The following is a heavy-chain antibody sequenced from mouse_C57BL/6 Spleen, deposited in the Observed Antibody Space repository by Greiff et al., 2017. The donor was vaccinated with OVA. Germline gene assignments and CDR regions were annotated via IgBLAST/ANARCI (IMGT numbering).Heavy chain of an antibody. D-gene: IGHD2-2*01. CDR3: ASSMVTTSAY. Sequence: EVKLMESGPGLVKPSQSLSLTCSVTGYSITSCYYWNWIRQFPGNKLEWMGYISYDGSNNYNPSLKNRISITRDTSKNQFFLKLNAVTTEDTATYYCASSMVTTSAYWGQGTLVTVSA. J-gene: IGHJ3*01. V-gene: IGHV3-6*01. CDR2: ISYDGSN. CDR1: GYSITSCYY.